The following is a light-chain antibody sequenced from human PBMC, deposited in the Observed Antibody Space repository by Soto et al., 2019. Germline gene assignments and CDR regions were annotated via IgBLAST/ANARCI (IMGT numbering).Light chain of an antibody. CDR1: SSNIGNNY. V-gene: IGLV1-51*02. J-gene: IGLJ2*01. CDR2: ENN. Sequence: QSVLTQPPSVSAAPGQKVTISCSGSSSNIGNNYVSWYQQLPGTAPKLLIYENNKRPSGIPDRFSGSKSGTSATLGITGLQTGDEADYYCGTWDSSLSARFGGGTKVTDL. CDR3: GTWDSSLSAR.